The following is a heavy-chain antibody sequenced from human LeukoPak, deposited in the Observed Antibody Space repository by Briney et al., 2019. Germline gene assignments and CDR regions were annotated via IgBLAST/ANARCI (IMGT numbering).Heavy chain of an antibody. CDR1: EFTFTSYA. Sequence: GGFLRLSCAASEFTFTSYAMSWVRQAPGKGLEWVSALSGSGGSTYYADSVKGRFTISRDNSKNTLYLQMNSLRAEDTAVYYCARDRLVARVVTAIPSYYYGMDVWGQGTTVTVSS. CDR3: ARDRLVARVVTAIPSYYYGMDV. V-gene: IGHV3-23*01. D-gene: IGHD2-21*02. J-gene: IGHJ6*02. CDR2: LSGSGGST.